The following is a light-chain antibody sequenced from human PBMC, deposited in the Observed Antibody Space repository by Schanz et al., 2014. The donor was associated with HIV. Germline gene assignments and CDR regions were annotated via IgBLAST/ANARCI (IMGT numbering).Light chain of an antibody. CDR1: QSVNNY. CDR3: QQYNNWPPA. V-gene: IGKV3-15*01. CDR2: GAS. J-gene: IGKJ1*01. Sequence: EIVLTQSPATLSVSPGERATLSCRAGQSVNNYLAWYQQKPGQTPRLLIYGASTRATGIPARFSGSGSGTEFTLTISSLQSEDFAVYYCQQYNNWPPAFGLGTKVEIK.